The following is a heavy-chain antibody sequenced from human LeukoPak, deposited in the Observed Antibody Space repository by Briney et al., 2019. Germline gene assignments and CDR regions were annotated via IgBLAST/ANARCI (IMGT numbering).Heavy chain of an antibody. J-gene: IGHJ4*02. V-gene: IGHV3-30*03. CDR1: GFTFSSYG. CDR2: ISYDGSNK. D-gene: IGHD3-10*01. Sequence: PGGSLRLSCAASGFTFSSYGMHWVRQAPGKGLEWVAVISYDGSNKYYADSVKGRFTISRDNSKNTLYLQMNSLRADDTAVYYCARDGYYGSGRPFDYWGQGALVSVFS. CDR3: ARDGYYGSGRPFDY.